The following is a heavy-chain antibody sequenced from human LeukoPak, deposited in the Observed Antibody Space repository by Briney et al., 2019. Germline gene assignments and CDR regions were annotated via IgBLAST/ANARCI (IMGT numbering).Heavy chain of an antibody. CDR2: INPNSGAT. D-gene: IGHD2/OR15-2a*01. CDR1: GYTFTAYY. CDR3: ARDPIVQAGYYYGMDV. Sequence: ASVRVSCKASGYTFTAYYIHWVRQAPGQGLEWMGWINPNSGATNYAQNFQGRVTMTADTSISTAYLDLSRLRSDDSAVYYCARDPIVQAGYYYGMDVWGQGTTVTASS. V-gene: IGHV1-2*02. J-gene: IGHJ6*02.